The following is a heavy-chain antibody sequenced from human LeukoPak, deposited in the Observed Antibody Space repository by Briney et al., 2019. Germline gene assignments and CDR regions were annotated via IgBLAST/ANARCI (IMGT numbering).Heavy chain of an antibody. V-gene: IGHV1-3*01. CDR1: GYTFTSYA. CDR3: ARDGGYCSGGSCYGDTWHYDYYYGMDV. CDR2: INAGNGNT. Sequence: ASVKVFCKASGYTFTSYAMHWVRQAPGQRLEWVGWINAGNGNTKYSQKFQGRVTITRDTSASTAYMELSSLRSEDTAVYYCARDGGYCSGGSCYGDTWHYDYYYGMDVWGKGTTVTVSS. J-gene: IGHJ6*04. D-gene: IGHD2-15*01.